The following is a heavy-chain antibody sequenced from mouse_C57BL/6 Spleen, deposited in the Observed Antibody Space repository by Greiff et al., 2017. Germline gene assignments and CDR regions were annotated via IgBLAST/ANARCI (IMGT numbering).Heavy chain of an antibody. CDR2: IDPETGGT. CDR1: GYRFTDYE. V-gene: IGHV1-15*01. J-gene: IGHJ1*03. Sequence: VQLQQSGAELVRPGASVTLSCKASGYRFTDYEMHWVKQTPVRGLEWIGAIDPETGGTAYDQKFKGKTILTADKSSSTAHMEFRSLTSEDSAVYYCTRLGSKGYFEVWGTGTTVTVSS. D-gene: IGHD1-1*01. CDR3: TRLGSKGYFEV.